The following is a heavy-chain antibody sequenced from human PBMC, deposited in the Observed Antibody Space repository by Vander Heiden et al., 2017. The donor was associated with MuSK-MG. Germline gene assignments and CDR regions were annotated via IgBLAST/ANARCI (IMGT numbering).Heavy chain of an antibody. Sequence: QLQLQESGPGLVKPSATLSLTCSASGGSIISSTFYCAWIRQAPGTGLEWIGAINHIGGTYYNPSLKSRVIITTDTSRNQCSLRLTSVAAADTAVYYCARGKLEKDWFDPWGQGILVTVSS. CDR2: INHIGGT. V-gene: IGHV4-39*07. CDR1: GGSIISSTFY. J-gene: IGHJ5*02. D-gene: IGHD3-3*02. CDR3: ARGKLEKDWFDP.